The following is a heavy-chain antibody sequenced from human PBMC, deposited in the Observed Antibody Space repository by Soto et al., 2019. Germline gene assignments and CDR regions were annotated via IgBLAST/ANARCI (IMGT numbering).Heavy chain of an antibody. J-gene: IGHJ4*02. CDR2: IIPIFGTA. D-gene: IGHD3-3*01. Sequence: QVQLVQSGAEVKKPGSSVRVSCKASGGTFSSYAINWVRQAPGQGLEWMGRIIPIFGTANYAQKFQGRVTITADESSSTVYMELSSLRSEDTAVYYCARGDQYDFWSVQTYFFDYWGQGTLVTVSS. V-gene: IGHV1-69*01. CDR1: GGTFSSYA. CDR3: ARGDQYDFWSVQTYFFDY.